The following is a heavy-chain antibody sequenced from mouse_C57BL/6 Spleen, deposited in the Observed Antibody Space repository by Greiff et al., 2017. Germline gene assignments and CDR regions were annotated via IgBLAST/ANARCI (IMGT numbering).Heavy chain of an antibody. Sequence: QVQLQQPGAELVKPGASVKLSCKASGYTFTSYWMQWVKQRPGQGLEWIGEIDPSDSYTNYNQKFKGKATLTVDTSSSTAYMQLSSLTSEDSAVYYCAREGAMDYWGQVTSVTVSS. CDR3: AREGAMDY. CDR2: IDPSDSYT. CDR1: GYTFTSYW. J-gene: IGHJ4*01. V-gene: IGHV1-50*01.